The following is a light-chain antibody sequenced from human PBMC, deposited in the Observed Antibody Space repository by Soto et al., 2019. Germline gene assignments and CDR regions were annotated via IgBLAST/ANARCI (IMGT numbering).Light chain of an antibody. CDR1: SSDVGGYNY. V-gene: IGLV2-14*03. J-gene: IGLJ1*01. Sequence: QSALTQPASVSGSPGQSITISCTGTSSDVGGYNYVSWYQHHPGKAPKLMIYDVSNRPSGVSNRFSGSKSGNTASLTISGRQHEDEADYYCSSYTTSNTRQIVFGTGTKLTVL. CDR2: DVS. CDR3: SSYTTSNTRQIV.